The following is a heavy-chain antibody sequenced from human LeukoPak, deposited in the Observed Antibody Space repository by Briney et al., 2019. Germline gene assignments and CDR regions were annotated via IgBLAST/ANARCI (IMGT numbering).Heavy chain of an antibody. CDR2: INPSGGST. CDR3: ARDLTSYGMDV. D-gene: IGHD3-3*01. Sequence: ASVKFSCKASGYTFINYYMHWVRQAPGQGLEWMGIINPSGGSTRYAQKFQGRVTMTRDTSTSTVYMELSSLRSEDTAVYYCARDLTSYGMDVWGQGTTVSVSS. CDR1: GYTFINYY. V-gene: IGHV1-46*01. J-gene: IGHJ6*02.